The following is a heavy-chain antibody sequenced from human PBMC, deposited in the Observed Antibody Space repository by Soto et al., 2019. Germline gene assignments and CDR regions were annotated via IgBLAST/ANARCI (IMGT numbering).Heavy chain of an antibody. CDR3: ARDIGDGSGTYYNVAPDY. CDR1: GYIFTRYT. Sequence: ASVKVSCKASGYIFTRYTMHWVRQAPGQRLEWMGWINVGNGDTKYSQKFQGRVTISRDTSASTSYMELSSLRSEDTAVYYCARDIGDGSGTYYNVAPDYWGQGTLVTVSS. V-gene: IGHV1-3*01. D-gene: IGHD3-10*01. J-gene: IGHJ4*02. CDR2: INVGNGDT.